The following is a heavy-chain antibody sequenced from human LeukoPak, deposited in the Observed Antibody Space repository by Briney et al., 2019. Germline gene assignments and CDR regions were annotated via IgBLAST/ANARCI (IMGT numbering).Heavy chain of an antibody. CDR3: ARSGWGEEPYYYYMDG. CDR2: ISSSSSYI. Sequence: PGGSLRLSCAASGFTFSSYRMNSVRQAPGKGMEWDSSISSSSSYIYYADSVTGRFTISRDNAKNTLYLQMNSLRAEDTAVYYCARSGWGEEPYYYYMDGGGKGTTVTVS. CDR1: GFTFSSYR. D-gene: IGHD6-25*01. J-gene: IGHJ6*03. V-gene: IGHV3-21*01.